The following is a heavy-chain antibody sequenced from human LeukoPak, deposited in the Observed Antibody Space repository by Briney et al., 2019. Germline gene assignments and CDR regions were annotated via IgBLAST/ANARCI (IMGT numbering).Heavy chain of an antibody. J-gene: IGHJ4*02. Sequence: GRSLRLSCAASGFTFDDYAMHWVRQAPGKGLEWVSGISWNSGSIGYADSVKGRFTISRDNAKNSLYLQMNSLRAEDMALYYCAKAHSSSGCYYFDYWGQGTLVTVSS. D-gene: IGHD6-19*01. CDR2: ISWNSGSI. CDR1: GFTFDDYA. V-gene: IGHV3-9*03. CDR3: AKAHSSSGCYYFDY.